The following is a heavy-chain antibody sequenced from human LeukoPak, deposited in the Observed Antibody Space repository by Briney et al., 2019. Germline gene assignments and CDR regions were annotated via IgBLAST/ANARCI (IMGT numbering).Heavy chain of an antibody. CDR2: ISSSSSYI. CDR1: GFTFSSYS. V-gene: IGHV3-21*01. Sequence: GGSLRLSCAASGFTFSSYSMNWVRQAPGKGLEWVSSISSSSSYIYYADSVKGRFTISRDNAKNSLYLQMNSLRAEDTAVYYCAAFWGSGSYRGYYYYGMDVWGQGTTVTVSS. J-gene: IGHJ6*02. D-gene: IGHD3-10*01. CDR3: AAFWGSGSYRGYYYYGMDV.